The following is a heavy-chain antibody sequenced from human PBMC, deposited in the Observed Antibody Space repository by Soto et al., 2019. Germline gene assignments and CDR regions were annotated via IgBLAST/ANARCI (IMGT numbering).Heavy chain of an antibody. V-gene: IGHV3-30*18. Sequence: QVQLVESGGGVVQPGRSLRLSCAASGFTFSRYGMHWVRQAPGKGLEWVAVISYDGSNKYYADSVKGRFTISRDNSKNTLYLQMNSLRAEDTAVYYCAKDPSAYCGGDCYTDYWGQGTLVTVSS. CDR1: GFTFSRYG. CDR2: ISYDGSNK. D-gene: IGHD2-21*02. J-gene: IGHJ4*02. CDR3: AKDPSAYCGGDCYTDY.